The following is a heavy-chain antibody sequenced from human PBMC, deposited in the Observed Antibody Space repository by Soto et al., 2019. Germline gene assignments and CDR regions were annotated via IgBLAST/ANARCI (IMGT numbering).Heavy chain of an antibody. CDR2: ISYDGSNK. Sequence: PGGSLRLSCAASGFTFSSYGMHWVRQAPGKGLEWVAVISYDGSNKYYADSVKGRFTISRDNSKNTLYLQMNSLRAEDTAVYYCANDLHGYCSSTSCPKYAYWGQGTLVTVSS. V-gene: IGHV3-30*18. D-gene: IGHD2-2*01. CDR1: GFTFSSYG. J-gene: IGHJ4*02. CDR3: ANDLHGYCSSTSCPKYAY.